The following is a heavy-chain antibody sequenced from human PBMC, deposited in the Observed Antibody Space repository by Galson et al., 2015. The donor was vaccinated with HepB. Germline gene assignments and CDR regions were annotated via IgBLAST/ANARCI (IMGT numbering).Heavy chain of an antibody. CDR3: AKYSSSSGYFIGWFDP. D-gene: IGHD3-22*01. J-gene: IGHJ5*02. V-gene: IGHV3-23*01. Sequence: SLRLSCAASGFTFSSYAMSWVRQAPGKGLEWVSGISGSGVSTYYADSVKGRFTISRDNSKNNLYLQMNSLRAEDTAIYYCAKYSSSSGYFIGWFDPWGQGTLVTVSS. CDR2: ISGSGVST. CDR1: GFTFSSYA.